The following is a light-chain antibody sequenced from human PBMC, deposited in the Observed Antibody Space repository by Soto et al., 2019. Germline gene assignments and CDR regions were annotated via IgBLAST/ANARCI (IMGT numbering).Light chain of an antibody. Sequence: EIVLTQSPGTLSLSPGERATLSCRASQRISNSYLAWYQQKPGQAPRLLLYDASSRATGIPDRVSGSGSGTDFTLTISRLEPEDFTVYYCQQRSNWPRTFGQGTKV. J-gene: IGKJ1*01. CDR1: QRISNSY. CDR3: QQRSNWPRT. CDR2: DAS. V-gene: IGKV3D-20*02.